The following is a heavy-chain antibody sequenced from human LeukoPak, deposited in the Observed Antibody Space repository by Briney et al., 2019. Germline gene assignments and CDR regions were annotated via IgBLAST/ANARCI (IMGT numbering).Heavy chain of an antibody. Sequence: GGSLRLSCAASGFTFSSYSMNWVRQAPGKGLEWVSSISSSSSYIYYADSVKGRFTISRDNSKNTLYLQMNSLRAEDTAVYYCAKEIAVARWTDYWGQGTLVTVSS. CDR2: ISSSSSYI. CDR3: AKEIAVARWTDY. V-gene: IGHV3-21*04. D-gene: IGHD6-19*01. J-gene: IGHJ4*02. CDR1: GFTFSSYS.